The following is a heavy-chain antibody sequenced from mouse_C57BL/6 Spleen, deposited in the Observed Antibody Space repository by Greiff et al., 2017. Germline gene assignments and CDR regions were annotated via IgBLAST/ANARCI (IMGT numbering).Heavy chain of an antibody. V-gene: IGHV1-42*01. D-gene: IGHD1-1*01. J-gene: IGHJ4*01. CDR3: ARGYYYGSKIYYAMDY. Sequence: VQLQQSGPELVKPGASVKISCKASGYSFTGYYMNWVKQSPEKSLEWIGEFNPSTGGTTYNQKFQAKATLTVDKSSSTAYMQLKSLTSEDSAVYYGARGYYYGSKIYYAMDYWGQGTSGTVSS. CDR1: GYSFTGYY. CDR2: FNPSTGGT.